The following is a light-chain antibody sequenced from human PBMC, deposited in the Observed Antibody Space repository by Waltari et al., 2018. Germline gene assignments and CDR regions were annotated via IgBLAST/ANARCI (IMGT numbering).Light chain of an antibody. J-gene: IGKJ2*01. CDR1: KSFSSN. V-gene: IGKV3-15*01. Sequence: EIVMTQSPATLSVSQGERATLSCRASKSFSSNLAWYHQTPGQAPRLLIYGASTRATGIPASFIGSGSGTDFTLTISSLQSEDFAVYYCQQYNNWPLYTFGQGTKLEIK. CDR2: GAS. CDR3: QQYNNWPLYT.